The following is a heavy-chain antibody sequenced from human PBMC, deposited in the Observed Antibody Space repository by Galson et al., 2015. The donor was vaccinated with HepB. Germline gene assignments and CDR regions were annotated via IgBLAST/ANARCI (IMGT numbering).Heavy chain of an antibody. V-gene: IGHV3-66*01. D-gene: IGHD2/OR15-2a*01. J-gene: IGHJ6*02. CDR2: IYSGGST. CDR3: ASSGSIAPPYYYGMDV. Sequence: SLRLSCAASGFTVSSNYMSWVRQAPGKGLEWVSVIYSGGSTYYADSVKGRFTISRDNSKNTLYLQMNSLRAEDTAVYYCASSGSIAPPYYYGMDVWGQGTTVTVSS. CDR1: GFTVSSNY.